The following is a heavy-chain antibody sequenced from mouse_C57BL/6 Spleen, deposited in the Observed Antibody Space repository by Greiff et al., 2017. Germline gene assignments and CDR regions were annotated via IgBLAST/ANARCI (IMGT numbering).Heavy chain of an antibody. CDR3: TTSNVIDY. CDR1: GFNIKDDY. Sequence: EVQLQQSGAELVRPGASVKLSCTASGFNIKDDYMHWVKQRPEQGLEWIGWIDPENGDTEYASKFQGKATITADTSSNTAYLQLSSLTSEDTAVYYCTTSNVIDYWGQGTTLTVSS. V-gene: IGHV14-4*01. CDR2: IDPENGDT. D-gene: IGHD4-1*01. J-gene: IGHJ2*01.